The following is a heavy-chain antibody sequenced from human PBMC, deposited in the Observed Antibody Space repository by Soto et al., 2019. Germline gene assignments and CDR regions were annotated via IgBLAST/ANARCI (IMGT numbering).Heavy chain of an antibody. CDR1: GFTFSSYA. J-gene: IGHJ4*02. CDR2: ISGSGGST. D-gene: IGHD3-22*01. V-gene: IGHV3-23*01. Sequence: EVQLLESGGGLVQPGGSLRLSCAASGFTFSSYAMSWVRQAPGKGLEWVSAISGSGGSTYYADSVKGRFTISRDNSKNTLYLQMNSLRAEDTDVYYCALRGDYYDSSGYYSQGEFDYWGQGALVTVSS. CDR3: ALRGDYYDSSGYYSQGEFDY.